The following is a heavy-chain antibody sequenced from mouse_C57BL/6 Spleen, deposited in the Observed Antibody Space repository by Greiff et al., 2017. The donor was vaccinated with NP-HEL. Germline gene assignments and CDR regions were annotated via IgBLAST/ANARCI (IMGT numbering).Heavy chain of an antibody. J-gene: IGHJ1*03. V-gene: IGHV10-3*01. CDR1: GFTFNTYA. CDR3: VRANNYYGSSLSYWYFDV. CDR2: IRSKSSNYAT. D-gene: IGHD1-1*01. Sequence: EVQVVESGGGLVQPKGSLKLSCAASGFTFNTYAMHWVRQAPGKGLEWVARIRSKSSNYATYYADSVKDRFTISRDDSQSMLYLQMNNLKTEDTAMYYCVRANNYYGSSLSYWYFDVWGTGTTVTVSS.